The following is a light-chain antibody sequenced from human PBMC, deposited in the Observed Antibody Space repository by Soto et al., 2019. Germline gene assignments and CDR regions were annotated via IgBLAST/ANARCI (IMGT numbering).Light chain of an antibody. Sequence: EIVMTHSPATLSVSPWEIATLSCRASQSVSSSYLAWYQQKTGQAPRLLIYDASNRATGIPARFSGSGSGTDFTLTISSLEPEDFAVYYCQQRSNWPRTFGQGTRLEIK. CDR3: QQRSNWPRT. CDR1: QSVSSSY. V-gene: IGKV3D-20*02. CDR2: DAS. J-gene: IGKJ5*01.